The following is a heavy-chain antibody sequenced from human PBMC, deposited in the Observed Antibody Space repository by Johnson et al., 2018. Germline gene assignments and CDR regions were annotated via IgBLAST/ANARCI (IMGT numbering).Heavy chain of an antibody. CDR2: IKSEIDGGTT. V-gene: IGHV3-15*07. D-gene: IGHD3-22*01. Sequence: EVQLLESGGGLVKPGGSLRLSCEASGFIFSNAWMNWVRQAPGKGLEWVGRIKSEIDGGTTNYAAPLQGRFTISRDDSDNTLFPKMNSLKTEDTAVYYCTTDIRYYDTSGYPFDIWGQGTMVTVSS. J-gene: IGHJ3*02. CDR1: GFIFSNAW. CDR3: TTDIRYYDTSGYPFDI.